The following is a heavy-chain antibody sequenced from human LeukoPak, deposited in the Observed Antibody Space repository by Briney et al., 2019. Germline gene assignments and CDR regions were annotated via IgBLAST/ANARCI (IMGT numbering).Heavy chain of an antibody. CDR3: ARDFSAGFFDY. J-gene: IGHJ4*02. V-gene: IGHV1-2*02. D-gene: IGHD6-19*01. CDR1: GYTFTGFY. CDR2: INPNNGGT. Sequence: ASVKVSCKASGYTFTGFYIHWVRQTPGQGLEWMGWINPNNGGTNYAQNFQDRVTMTRDTSISTAYLELSRPRSDDTAVYYCARDFSAGFFDYWGQGTLVAVSS.